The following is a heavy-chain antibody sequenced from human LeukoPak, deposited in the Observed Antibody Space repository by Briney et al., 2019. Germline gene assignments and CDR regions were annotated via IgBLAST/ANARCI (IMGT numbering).Heavy chain of an antibody. Sequence: PSETLSLTCTVSGGSMSDYYWGCIRQPPGKGLEWIGYISYSGKSNSNPSLKSQVTMSVDMSKNQFSLKLASVTAADTAVYYCVRVGRSLHWNPDFWGLGTLVTVSS. CDR3: VRVGRSLHWNPDF. CDR1: GGSMSDYY. D-gene: IGHD1-1*01. V-gene: IGHV4-59*01. J-gene: IGHJ4*02. CDR2: ISYSGKS.